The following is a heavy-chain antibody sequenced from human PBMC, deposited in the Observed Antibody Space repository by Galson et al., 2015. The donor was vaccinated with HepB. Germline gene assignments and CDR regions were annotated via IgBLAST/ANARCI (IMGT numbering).Heavy chain of an antibody. J-gene: IGHJ2*01. Sequence: SLRLSCAASGFTFSSYAMSWVRQAPGKGLEWVSAISGSGGSTYYADSVKGRFTISRDNSKNTLYLQMNSLRAEDTAVYYCAKRGRAVIFGVNWYFDLWGRGTLVTVSS. CDR2: ISGSGGST. D-gene: IGHD3-3*01. V-gene: IGHV3-23*01. CDR3: AKRGRAVIFGVNWYFDL. CDR1: GFTFSSYA.